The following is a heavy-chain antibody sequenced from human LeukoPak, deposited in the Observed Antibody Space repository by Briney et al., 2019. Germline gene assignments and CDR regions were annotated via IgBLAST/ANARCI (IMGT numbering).Heavy chain of an antibody. V-gene: IGHV4-59*08. J-gene: IGHJ4*02. CDR3: ARLGLYYDSSGIDY. D-gene: IGHD3-22*01. CDR2: IFYTGDT. Sequence: SETLSLTCAVYGGSFSGYYWSWIRQPPGKGLEWVGYIFYTGDTSYSPSLKSRVTISLDTSKNQFSLKLRSVTAADTAVYYCARLGLYYDSSGIDYWGQGTLVTVSS. CDR1: GGSFSGYY.